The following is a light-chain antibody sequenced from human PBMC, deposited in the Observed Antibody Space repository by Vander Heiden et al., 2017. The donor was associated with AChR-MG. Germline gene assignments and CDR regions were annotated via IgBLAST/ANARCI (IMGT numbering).Light chain of an antibody. J-gene: IGLJ3*02. CDR3: GSWDDSLSDVL. Sequence: QSVLAQPPSVSAAPGQNATIPGPGSSATIGNYYLSLYQQFPGTAPKLLIYDSNKRPSAIPDRFSGSKSGTSATLTITGLQTGDEADYHCGSWDDSLSDVLFGGGTKLTVL. CDR1: SATIGNYY. V-gene: IGLV1-51*01. CDR2: DSN.